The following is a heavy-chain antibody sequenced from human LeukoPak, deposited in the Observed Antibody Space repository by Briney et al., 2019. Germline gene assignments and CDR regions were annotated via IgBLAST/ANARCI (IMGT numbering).Heavy chain of an antibody. CDR3: ARTNWNGGYYFDY. CDR1: GGSVNSGGYY. CDR2: IYYSGST. Sequence: PSETLSLTCTVSGGSVNSGGYYWSWIRQPPGKGLEWIWYIYYSGSTNYKSSLKSRVTISLDTSKNQFSLKLSSVTAADTAVFYCARTNWNGGYYFDYWGQGTLVTVSS. D-gene: IGHD1-1*01. J-gene: IGHJ4*02. V-gene: IGHV4-61*08.